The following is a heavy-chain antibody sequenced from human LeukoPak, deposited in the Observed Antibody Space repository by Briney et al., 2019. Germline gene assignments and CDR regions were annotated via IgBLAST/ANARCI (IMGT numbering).Heavy chain of an antibody. CDR1: GFTFSSYA. CDR2: ISDSGGST. Sequence: GGSLRLSCAASGFTFSSYAMSWVRQAPGKGLEWVSAISDSGGSTYYAASVKGRFTISRDNYKNTLYLQMNSLRAEDTAVYYCAKNGWFGELLHWFDPWGQGTLVTVSS. D-gene: IGHD3-10*01. CDR3: AKNGWFGELLHWFDP. V-gene: IGHV3-23*01. J-gene: IGHJ5*02.